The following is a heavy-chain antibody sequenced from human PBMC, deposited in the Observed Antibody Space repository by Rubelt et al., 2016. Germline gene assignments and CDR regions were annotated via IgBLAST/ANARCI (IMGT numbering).Heavy chain of an antibody. V-gene: IGHV3-23*01. J-gene: IGHJ4*02. Sequence: VLPGGSLRLSCAASGFTFSSYAMSWVRQAPGKGLEWVSAMSGSGSNSYYADSVRGRFTISRDNSKNTLYLQMNSLRAEDTAVYYCAHSSSWYYFDYWGQGTLVTVSS. CDR3: AHSSSWYYFDY. D-gene: IGHD6-13*01. CDR2: MSGSGSNS. CDR1: GFTFSSYA.